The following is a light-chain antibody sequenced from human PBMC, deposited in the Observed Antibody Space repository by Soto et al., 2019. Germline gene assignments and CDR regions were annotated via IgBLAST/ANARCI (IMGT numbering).Light chain of an antibody. J-gene: IGLJ1*01. CDR1: SSDVGGYNY. V-gene: IGLV2-14*01. CDR3: SSYTSSSTAV. Sequence: QSVLTQPASVSGSPERSITISCTGTSSDVGGYNYVSWYQHHPGKAPRLIIYEVSNRPSGVSNRFSGSKSGNTASLTISGLQADDEADYYCSSYTSSSTAVFGIGTKVTVL. CDR2: EVS.